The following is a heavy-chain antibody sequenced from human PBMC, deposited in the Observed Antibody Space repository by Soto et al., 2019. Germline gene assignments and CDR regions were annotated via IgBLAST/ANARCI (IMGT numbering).Heavy chain of an antibody. J-gene: IGHJ4*02. Sequence: SSETLSLTCTVSGGSISTYYWSWIRQPPGKGLEWMGYINYSGRTNYNPSLKSRVTMSLDTSKNQFSLKLRSVTAADTAVFYCARYAGSSWFDYWGQGXLVTVYS. CDR2: INYSGRT. CDR1: GGSISTYY. D-gene: IGHD6-13*01. CDR3: ARYAGSSWFDY. V-gene: IGHV4-59*01.